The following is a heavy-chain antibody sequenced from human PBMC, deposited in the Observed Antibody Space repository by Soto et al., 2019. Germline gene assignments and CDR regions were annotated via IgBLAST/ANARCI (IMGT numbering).Heavy chain of an antibody. CDR3: AKARYYDSSGYYPLDY. V-gene: IGHV3-23*01. Sequence: GGSLRLSCAASGFTFSSYAMSWVRQAPGKGLEWVSAISGSGGSTYYADSVKGRFTTSRDNSKNTLYLQMNSLRAEDTAVYYCAKARYYDSSGYYPLDYWGQGTLVTVSS. J-gene: IGHJ4*02. CDR1: GFTFSSYA. CDR2: ISGSGGST. D-gene: IGHD3-22*01.